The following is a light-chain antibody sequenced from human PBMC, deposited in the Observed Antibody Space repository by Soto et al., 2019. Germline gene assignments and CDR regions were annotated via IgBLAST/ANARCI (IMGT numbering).Light chain of an antibody. CDR3: QQYGSSLL. CDR2: GAS. V-gene: IGKV3-20*01. CDR1: QSVSSSY. J-gene: IGKJ1*01. Sequence: EIVLTQTPGTLSLSPGERATLSCRASQSVSSSYLAWYQQKPGQAPSLLIYGASSSATGIPDRFSGSGSGTDFTLTISRLEPEDFAVYYCQQYGSSLLFGQGTKVEIK.